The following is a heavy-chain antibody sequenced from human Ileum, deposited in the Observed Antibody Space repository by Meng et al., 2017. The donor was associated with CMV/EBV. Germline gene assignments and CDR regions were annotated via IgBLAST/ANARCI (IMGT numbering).Heavy chain of an antibody. CDR1: FSLTTSGVG. CDR3: ARAIRVQLWSYQFDY. CDR2: IYWDDDG. Sequence: FSLTTSGVGVGWIRQTPGKTLEWLAVIYWDDDGRYSPALKSRLTITKDTSKNQVVLTMTNMDPMDTATYYCARAIRVQLWSYQFDYWGQGTLVTVSS. V-gene: IGHV2-5*02. J-gene: IGHJ4*02. D-gene: IGHD4/OR15-4a*01.